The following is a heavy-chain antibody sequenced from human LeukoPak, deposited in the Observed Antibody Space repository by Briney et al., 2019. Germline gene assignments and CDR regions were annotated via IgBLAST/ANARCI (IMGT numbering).Heavy chain of an antibody. Sequence: PGGSLRLSCAASGFTFDDYAMHWVRQAPGKGLEWVSGISWNSGSIGYADSVKGRFTISRDNAKNSLYLQMNSLRAEDTALYYCAKDAYYDFWSGHPENAFDIWGQGTMVTVS. CDR2: ISWNSGSI. D-gene: IGHD3-3*01. CDR3: AKDAYYDFWSGHPENAFDI. V-gene: IGHV3-9*01. CDR1: GFTFDDYA. J-gene: IGHJ3*02.